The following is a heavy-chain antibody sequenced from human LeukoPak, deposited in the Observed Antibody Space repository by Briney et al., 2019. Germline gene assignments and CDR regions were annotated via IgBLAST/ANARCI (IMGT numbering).Heavy chain of an antibody. V-gene: IGHV4-4*02. J-gene: IGHJ4*02. CDR1: GDSISSSNW. CDR3: ARVGGSSGWYGGLDY. CDR2: ISRNGST. D-gene: IGHD6-19*01. Sequence: SETLSLTCAVSGDSISSSNWWSWVRQPPGKGLEWIGEISRNGSTYYNPSLKSRVTISVDRSKNQFSLKLSSVTAADTAVYYCARVGGSSGWYGGLDYWGQGTLVTVSS.